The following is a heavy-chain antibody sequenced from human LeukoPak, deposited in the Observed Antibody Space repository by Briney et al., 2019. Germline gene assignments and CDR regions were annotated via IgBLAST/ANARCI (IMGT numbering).Heavy chain of an antibody. CDR3: AKDVFLLSGRGDDY. CDR2: ISSSGSSI. J-gene: IGHJ4*02. D-gene: IGHD2-15*01. Sequence: GGSLRLSCAASVFSFSSYRMNWVRQAPGKGLEWVSSISSSGSSIYYADSVKGRFTISRDNSKNTLYLQMNSLRAEDTAIYYCAKDVFLLSGRGDDYWGQGTLVTVSS. CDR1: VFSFSSYR. V-gene: IGHV3-21*04.